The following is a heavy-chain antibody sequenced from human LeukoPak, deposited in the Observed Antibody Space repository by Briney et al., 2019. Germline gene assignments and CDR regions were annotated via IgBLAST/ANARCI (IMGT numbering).Heavy chain of an antibody. D-gene: IGHD2/OR15-2a*01. CDR1: GFTFGGYA. V-gene: IGHV3-49*04. J-gene: IGHJ3*01. Sequence: GGSLRLSCTTSGFTFGGYAMSWVRQAPGKGLEWVAFIRSNAYGGATEYAASVQGRFTISRDDSKSIAYLQMNSLKTEDTAVYYCTRLEQLFIIDVFHVWGQGTMVTVSS. CDR2: IRSNAYGGAT. CDR3: TRLEQLFIIDVFHV.